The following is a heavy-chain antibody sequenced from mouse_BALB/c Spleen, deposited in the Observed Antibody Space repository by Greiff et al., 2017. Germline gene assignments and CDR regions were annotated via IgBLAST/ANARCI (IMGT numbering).Heavy chain of an antibody. V-gene: IGHV5-12-2*01. CDR2: ISNGGGST. J-gene: IGHJ3*01. Sequence: EVKLMESGGGLVQPGGSLKLSCAASGFTSSSYTMSWVRQTPEKRLEWVAYISNGGGSTYYPDTVKGRFTISRDNAKNTLYLQMSSLKSEDTAMYYCARHGLLRSFAYWGQGTLVTVSA. CDR3: ARHGLLRSFAY. D-gene: IGHD1-1*01. CDR1: GFTSSSYT.